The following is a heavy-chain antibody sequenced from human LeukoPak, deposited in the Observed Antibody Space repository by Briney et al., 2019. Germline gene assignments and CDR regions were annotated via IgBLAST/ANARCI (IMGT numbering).Heavy chain of an antibody. Sequence: GGSLRLSCAASGFTFSDYYMRWVRQAGGKGLEWVSYISSIRSPIYYADSVKGPFTISRDNAKNSLYLQMNSLRAEDTAVYYCARGYYGMDVWGQGTTVTVSS. V-gene: IGHV3-11*01. CDR1: GFTFSDYY. CDR3: ARGYYGMDV. J-gene: IGHJ6*02. CDR2: ISSIRSPI.